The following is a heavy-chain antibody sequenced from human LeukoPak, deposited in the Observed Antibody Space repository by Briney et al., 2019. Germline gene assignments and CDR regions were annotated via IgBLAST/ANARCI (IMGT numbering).Heavy chain of an antibody. CDR1: GFTFSTYS. CDR3: ARILVYGSGAEAFDY. CDR2: ISSSSTYI. D-gene: IGHD3-10*01. Sequence: GGSLRLSCAASGFTFSTYSINWVRQAPGKGLEWVSSISSSSTYIYYADSVKGRFTISRDNAKNSLYLQMNSLRAEDTAVYYCARILVYGSGAEAFDYWGQGTLVTVSS. J-gene: IGHJ4*02. V-gene: IGHV3-21*01.